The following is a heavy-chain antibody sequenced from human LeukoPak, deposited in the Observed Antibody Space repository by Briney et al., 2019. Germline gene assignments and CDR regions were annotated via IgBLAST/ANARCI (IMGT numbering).Heavy chain of an antibody. V-gene: IGHV3-11*01. CDR2: ISSSGTTT. J-gene: IGHJ4*02. D-gene: IGHD5-18*01. CDR3: AREQYSYPG. CDR1: GFSFSDFY. Sequence: GGSLRLSCAASGFSFSDFYMTWIRQAPGKGLEWVSCISSSGTTTYYADSVKGRFTISRDNAKNSLYLQTNSLRAEDTAVYYCAREQYSYPGWGQGTLVTVSS.